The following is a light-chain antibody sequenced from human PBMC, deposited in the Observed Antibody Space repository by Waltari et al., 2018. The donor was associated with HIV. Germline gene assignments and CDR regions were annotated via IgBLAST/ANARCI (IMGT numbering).Light chain of an antibody. Sequence: EIVFTQSPATLSLSPGERATLSCRASQSVSSYLAWYQQKPGQAPRLLIYDASNRATGIPARFSGGGSGTDFTLTISSLEPEDFAVYYCQQRSNWPPITFGQGTRLEIK. CDR2: DAS. CDR1: QSVSSY. V-gene: IGKV3-11*01. CDR3: QQRSNWPPIT. J-gene: IGKJ5*01.